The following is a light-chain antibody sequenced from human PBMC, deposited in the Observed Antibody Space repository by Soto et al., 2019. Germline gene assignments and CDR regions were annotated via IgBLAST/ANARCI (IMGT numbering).Light chain of an antibody. CDR3: SSYTSSITPYV. V-gene: IGLV2-14*01. J-gene: IGLJ1*01. CDR1: ITDIGAYNY. Sequence: QSALTQPASVSGSPGQSITISCTGTITDIGAYNYVSWYQQHPGKAPKLLIYGVSSRPSGVSNRFSGSQSGNAAYLTISGLQADDEAEYYCSSYTSSITPYVFGTGTKVTVL. CDR2: GVS.